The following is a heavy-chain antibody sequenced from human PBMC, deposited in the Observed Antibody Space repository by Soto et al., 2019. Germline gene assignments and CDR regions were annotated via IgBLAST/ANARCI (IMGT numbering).Heavy chain of an antibody. CDR3: AKDTYYQDSSGFYVFDY. CDR1: GFTFSTFN. D-gene: IGHD3-22*01. CDR2: ISSSGSTI. V-gene: IGHV3-48*01. J-gene: IGHJ4*02. Sequence: PGGSLRLSCAASGFTFSTFNMNWVRQAPGKGLEWVSYISSSGSTIYYADSVKGRFTISRDNAKNSLYLQMNSLRAEDTAVYYCAKDTYYQDSSGFYVFDYWGQGTPVTVSS.